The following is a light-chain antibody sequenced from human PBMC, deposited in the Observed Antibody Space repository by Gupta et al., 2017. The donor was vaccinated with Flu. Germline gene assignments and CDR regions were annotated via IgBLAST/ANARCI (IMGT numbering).Light chain of an antibody. CDR2: EVF. V-gene: IGLV2-8*01. CDR1: SSDIGSNNY. J-gene: IGLJ1*01. CDR3: NSYGAGDTFF. Sequence: QSALTQPPSASGSPGQTVPISCTGTSSDIGSNNYVPWYQQHPGKAPKLLIYEVFKRPSGVPARISGSKSGNTASLTISGLQSEDEADYYCNSYGAGDTFFFGTGTKVTVL.